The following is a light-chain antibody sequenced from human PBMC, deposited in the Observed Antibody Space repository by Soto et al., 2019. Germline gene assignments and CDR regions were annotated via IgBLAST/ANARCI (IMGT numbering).Light chain of an antibody. Sequence: QSVLTQPPSASGTPGQRFTFSCSGSNTNIGINTVNWYQQLPGTAPKLLIYTNDQRPSGVPDRFSGSKSGTSASLAISGLQSEDEADYYCSSWDDSLNGPTFGGGTKLTVL. CDR2: TND. V-gene: IGLV1-44*01. J-gene: IGLJ2*01. CDR3: SSWDDSLNGPT. CDR1: NTNIGINT.